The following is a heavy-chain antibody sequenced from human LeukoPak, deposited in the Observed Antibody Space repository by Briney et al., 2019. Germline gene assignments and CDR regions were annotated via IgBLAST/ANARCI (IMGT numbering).Heavy chain of an antibody. D-gene: IGHD3-10*01. CDR1: GGSFSGYY. CDR3: TRGLWFGESRPYYYDY. V-gene: IGHV4-34*01. Sequence: SETLSLTCAVYGGSFSGYYWSWIRQPPGKGLEWIGEINDSGSTNYNPSLRSRVTISVDTSMNQFSLKMRSVTAADTADYYCTRGLWFGESRPYYYDYWGQGNLVTVST. CDR2: INDSGST. J-gene: IGHJ4*02.